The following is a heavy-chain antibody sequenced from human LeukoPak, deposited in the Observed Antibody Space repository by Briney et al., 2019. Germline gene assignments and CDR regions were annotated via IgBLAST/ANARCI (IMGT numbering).Heavy chain of an antibody. CDR1: GFTFSTYS. CDR3: ARDPSDYDILTGYYNLGAFDI. CDR2: ISSSSRYI. V-gene: IGHV3-21*01. D-gene: IGHD3-9*01. J-gene: IGHJ3*02. Sequence: GGSLRLSCAASGFTFSTYSMNWVRQAPGKGLEWVSSISSSSRYIYYADSVKGRFTISRDNAKNSLYLQMNSLRAEDTAVYSCARDPSDYDILTGYYNLGAFDIWGQGTMVTVSS.